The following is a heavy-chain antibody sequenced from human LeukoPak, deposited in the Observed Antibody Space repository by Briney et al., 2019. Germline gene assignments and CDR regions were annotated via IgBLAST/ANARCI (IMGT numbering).Heavy chain of an antibody. CDR1: GYTFTSYG. Sequence: ASVKVSCKASGYTFTSYGISWVRQAPGQGLEWMGWIGAYNGNTNYAQKLQGRVTMTTDTFTSTAYMELSSLRSEDTAVYYCAREARGSYGFDYWGQGTLVTVSS. J-gene: IGHJ4*02. CDR3: AREARGSYGFDY. D-gene: IGHD1-26*01. CDR2: IGAYNGNT. V-gene: IGHV1-18*01.